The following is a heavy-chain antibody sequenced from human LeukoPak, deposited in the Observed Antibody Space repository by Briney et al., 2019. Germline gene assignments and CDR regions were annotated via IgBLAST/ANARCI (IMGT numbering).Heavy chain of an antibody. CDR3: AKGLHSSSWYYGMDV. Sequence: PGGSLRLSCAASGFTFSSYSMNWVRQAPGKGLEWVSSISSSSSYIYYADSVKGRFTISRDNAKNSLYLQMNSLRAEDTALYYCAKGLHSSSWYYGMDVWGQGTTVTVSS. J-gene: IGHJ6*02. V-gene: IGHV3-21*04. CDR1: GFTFSSYS. D-gene: IGHD6-13*01. CDR2: ISSSSSYI.